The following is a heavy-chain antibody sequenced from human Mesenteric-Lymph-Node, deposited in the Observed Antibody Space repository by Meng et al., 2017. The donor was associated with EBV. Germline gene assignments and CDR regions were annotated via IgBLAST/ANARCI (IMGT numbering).Heavy chain of an antibody. CDR2: IHYSGST. CDR3: ARITFGGAIGD. CDR1: GGSVTSGSYY. D-gene: IGHD3-16*02. J-gene: IGHJ4*02. V-gene: IGHV4-61*01. Sequence: VQLQESGPGLVKPSEPLSLTCTVSGGSVTSGSYYWNWIRQPPGKRLEWIGYIHYSGSTNYNPSLKSQITISVDTSKNQLSLRVSHVTAADTAVYYCARITFGGAIGDWGQGTLVTVSS.